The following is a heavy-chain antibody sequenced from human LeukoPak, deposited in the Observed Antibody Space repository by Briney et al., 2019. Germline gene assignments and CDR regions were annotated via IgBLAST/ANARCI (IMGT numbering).Heavy chain of an antibody. Sequence: GGSLRLSCAASGFTFSSHVMSWVRRAPGKGLEWVSGITASGGKTFHADSVKGRFAISRDNSKNTLYLQMNSLRAEDTAVYYCAKDQQQLRASYYGMDVWGQGTTVTVSS. J-gene: IGHJ6*02. CDR3: AKDQQQLRASYYGMDV. CDR2: ITASGGKT. D-gene: IGHD6-13*01. V-gene: IGHV3-23*01. CDR1: GFTFSSHV.